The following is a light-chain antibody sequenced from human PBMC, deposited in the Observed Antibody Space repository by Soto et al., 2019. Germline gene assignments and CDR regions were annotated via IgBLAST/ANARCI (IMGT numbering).Light chain of an antibody. Sequence: EMLLTQSPGTLSLSPGERATLSCRASQSVSSSYLAWYQQKPGQAPRLLIYGASSRATGIPDRFSGSGSGTDFTLTISRLEPEDFAVYYCQQYGSSTTWTFGQGTKVDIK. CDR1: QSVSSSY. J-gene: IGKJ1*01. CDR2: GAS. CDR3: QQYGSSTTWT. V-gene: IGKV3-20*01.